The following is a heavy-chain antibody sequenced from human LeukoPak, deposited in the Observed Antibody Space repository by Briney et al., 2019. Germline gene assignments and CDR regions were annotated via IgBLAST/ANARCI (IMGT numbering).Heavy chain of an antibody. CDR3: ARPLIAVAGTLTYGMDV. CDR1: GFTFSSYA. D-gene: IGHD6-19*01. J-gene: IGHJ6*02. CDR2: ISYDGSNK. Sequence: GRSLRLSCAASGFTFSSYAMHWVRQAPGKGLEWVAVISYDGSNKYYADSVKGRFTISRDNSKNTLYLQMNSLRAEDTAVYYCARPLIAVAGTLTYGMDVWGQGTTVTVSS. V-gene: IGHV3-30-3*01.